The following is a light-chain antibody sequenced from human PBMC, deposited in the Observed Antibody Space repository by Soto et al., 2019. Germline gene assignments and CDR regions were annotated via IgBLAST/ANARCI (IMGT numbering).Light chain of an antibody. CDR1: QSVSSN. CDR2: DAS. CDR3: RQRSDWQLT. Sequence: EIVLTQSPATLSLSPGERATLSCRASQSVSSNLAWYDQKPGQAPRLLIYDASNRATGIPARFSGSGSVTVFFPISSSLVAEDFVVDYCRQRSDWQLTFGQGTRVEIK. V-gene: IGKV3-11*01. J-gene: IGKJ5*01.